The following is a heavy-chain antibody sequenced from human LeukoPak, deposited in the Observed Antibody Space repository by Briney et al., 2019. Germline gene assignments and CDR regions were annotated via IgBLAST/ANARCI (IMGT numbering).Heavy chain of an antibody. CDR3: ARGVEMATIKD. D-gene: IGHD5-24*01. Sequence: SETLSLTCTVSGGSISSSSYYWGWIRQPPGKGLEWIGSIYHSGSTYYNPSLKSRVTISVDTSKNQFSLKLSSVTAADTAVYYCARGVEMATIKDWGQGTLVTVSS. CDR2: IYHSGST. J-gene: IGHJ4*02. V-gene: IGHV4-39*07. CDR1: GGSISSSSYY.